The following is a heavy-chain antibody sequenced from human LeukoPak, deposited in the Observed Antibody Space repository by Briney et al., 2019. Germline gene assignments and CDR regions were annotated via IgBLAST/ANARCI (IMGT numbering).Heavy chain of an antibody. Sequence: GGSLRLSCAASGFTVSSDYMAWVRQAPGKGLHWVSIIYSGGNTYYADSVKGRFTISRDNSKNILYLQMNNLRAEDTAVYYCARDAYRYENDGFFDNWGQGTLVTVSS. CDR2: IYSGGNT. V-gene: IGHV3-53*01. D-gene: IGHD3-10*01. J-gene: IGHJ4*02. CDR3: ARDAYRYENDGFFDN. CDR1: GFTVSSDY.